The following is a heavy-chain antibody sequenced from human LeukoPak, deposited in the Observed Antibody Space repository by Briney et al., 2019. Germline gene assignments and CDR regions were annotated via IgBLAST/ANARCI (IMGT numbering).Heavy chain of an antibody. D-gene: IGHD6-19*01. J-gene: IGHJ4*02. CDR1: GFTFSNYG. V-gene: IGHV3-30*18. Sequence: PGWSLRLSCAASGFTFSNYGMHWVRQAPGKGLEWVAIIPSVGSDKYYADSVKGRFTISRDNSKNTQYLQMNSLRAEDTAMYYCAKDGPGFSGWADYWGQGTLVTVSS. CDR3: AKDGPGFSGWADY. CDR2: IPSVGSDK.